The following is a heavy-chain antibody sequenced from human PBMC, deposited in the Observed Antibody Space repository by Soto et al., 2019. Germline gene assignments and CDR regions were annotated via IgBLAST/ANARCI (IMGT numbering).Heavy chain of an antibody. J-gene: IGHJ4*01. V-gene: IGHV3-23*01. Sequence: PGGSLRLSCAASGFTFSSYAMSWVRQAPGKGLEWVSAISGSGGSTYYADSVKGRFTISRDNSKNTLYLQMNSLRAEDTAVYYCAKGSGYPTNLEFDYWGQEPWSPSPQ. CDR3: AKGSGYPTNLEFDY. CDR1: GFTFSSYA. CDR2: ISGSGGST. D-gene: IGHD5-12*01.